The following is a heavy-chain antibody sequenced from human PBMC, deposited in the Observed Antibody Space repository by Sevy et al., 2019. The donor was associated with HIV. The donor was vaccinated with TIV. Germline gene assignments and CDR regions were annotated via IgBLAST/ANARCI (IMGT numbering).Heavy chain of an antibody. J-gene: IGHJ4*02. D-gene: IGHD5-18*01. Sequence: GGSLRLSCAAPGFTFSNYAMSWVRQTPGKGLEWVSAISGSADATYYTDSVKDRFTISRDNSKNTVYLQMNSLRAEDTAVYYCVKEVSQYSYSDYWGQGTLVTVSS. V-gene: IGHV3-23*01. CDR1: GFTFSNYA. CDR2: ISGSADAT. CDR3: VKEVSQYSYSDY.